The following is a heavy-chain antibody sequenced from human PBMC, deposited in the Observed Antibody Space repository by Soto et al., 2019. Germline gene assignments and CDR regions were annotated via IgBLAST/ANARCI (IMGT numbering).Heavy chain of an antibody. Sequence: QVQLVESGGGVVQPGRSLRLSCAASGFTFSSYGMHWVRQAPGKGLEWVAVISYDGSNKYYADSVKGRFTISRDNSKSTLYLQMNSLRAEDTAVYYCAKDVYYDFWSGYGAYGMDVWGQGTTVTVSS. CDR1: GFTFSSYG. V-gene: IGHV3-30*18. CDR2: ISYDGSNK. D-gene: IGHD3-3*01. CDR3: AKDVYYDFWSGYGAYGMDV. J-gene: IGHJ6*02.